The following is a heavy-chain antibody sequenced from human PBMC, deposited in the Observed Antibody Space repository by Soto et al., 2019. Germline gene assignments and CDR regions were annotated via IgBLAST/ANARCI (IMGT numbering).Heavy chain of an antibody. V-gene: IGHV4-59*01. Sequence: ASETLSLTCTVSGDSISPYYWGWIRQPPGKGLECIGYIYYSGSTKYNPSLKSRVAIEVDTSKNQLSLKLSSVTAADTAVYYCARAPLYYDILTGSLGTNAFDIWGQGTVVTVSS. J-gene: IGHJ3*02. CDR2: IYYSGST. CDR1: GDSISPYY. CDR3: ARAPLYYDILTGSLGTNAFDI. D-gene: IGHD3-9*01.